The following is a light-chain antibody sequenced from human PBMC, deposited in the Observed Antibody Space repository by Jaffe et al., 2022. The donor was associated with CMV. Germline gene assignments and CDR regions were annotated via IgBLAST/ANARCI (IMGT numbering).Light chain of an antibody. J-gene: IGLJ2*01. CDR2: KDS. V-gene: IGLV3-25*03. CDR3: QSADSSDTIGVV. Sequence: SYELTQPPSVSVSPGQTARITCSGDALPKQYAFWYQQKPGQAPVLVIYKDSERPSGIPERFSGSTSGTTVTLTISGVQAEDEADYYCQSADSSDTIGVVFGGGTKLTVL. CDR1: ALPKQY.